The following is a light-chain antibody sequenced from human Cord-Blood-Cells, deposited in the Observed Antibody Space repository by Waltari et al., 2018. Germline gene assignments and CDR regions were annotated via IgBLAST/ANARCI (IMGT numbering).Light chain of an antibody. V-gene: IGLV2-14*01. J-gene: IGLJ3*02. Sequence: QSALTQPASVSGSPGQSITISCTGTRSDLGGYNSVSWYQQHQSKAPKLMIYDVRNRPSGVSNRFSGSKSGNTASLTISGLQAEDEADYYCSSDTSSSTRNWVFGGGTKLAVL. CDR2: DVR. CDR1: RSDLGGYNS. CDR3: SSDTSSSTRNWV.